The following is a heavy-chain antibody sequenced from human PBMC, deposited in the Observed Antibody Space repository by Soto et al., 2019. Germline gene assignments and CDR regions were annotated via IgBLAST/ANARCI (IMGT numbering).Heavy chain of an antibody. CDR2: INAGNGNT. CDR3: ARDYYIVGAIRLDY. Sequence: QVQLVQSGAEVKKPGASVKVSCKASGYTFTSYAMHWVRQAPGQRLEWMGWINAGNGNTKYSQKFQGRVTITRDTSASTAYMELSSLRSENTAVYYCARDYYIVGAIRLDYWGQGTLVTVSS. J-gene: IGHJ4*02. V-gene: IGHV1-3*01. CDR1: GYTFTSYA. D-gene: IGHD1-26*01.